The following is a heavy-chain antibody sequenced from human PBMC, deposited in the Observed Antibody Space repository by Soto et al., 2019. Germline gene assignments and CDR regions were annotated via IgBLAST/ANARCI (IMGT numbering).Heavy chain of an antibody. CDR2: ISGSGGST. D-gene: IGHD3-10*01. J-gene: IGHJ4*02. CDR1: GFTFSSYA. V-gene: IGHV3-23*01. Sequence: GGSLRLSCASSGFTFSSYAMGWVRQAPGKGLEWVSAISGSGGSTYYADSVKGRFTISRDNSKNTLYLQMNSLRAEDTAVYYCAKEPHPAPYGSGSYGIFGYWGQGTLVTVSS. CDR3: AKEPHPAPYGSGSYGIFGY.